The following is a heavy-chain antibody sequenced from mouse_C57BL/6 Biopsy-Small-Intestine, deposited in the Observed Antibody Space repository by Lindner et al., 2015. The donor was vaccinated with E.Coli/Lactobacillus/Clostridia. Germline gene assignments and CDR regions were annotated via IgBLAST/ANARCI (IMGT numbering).Heavy chain of an antibody. CDR3: TQPRYNVGWVPPSY. V-gene: IGHV1-83*01. CDR1: YALSELSM. J-gene: IGHJ3*01. D-gene: IGHD1-3*01. Sequence: SVKVSCKVSGYALSELSMHWMRQAPGQGLEWMGGYDPEDGKIIYAQKFEGRLIVTEDTSTDTAYMALSSLRSEDTALYYCTTQPRYNVGWVPPSYWGQGTLLTVS. CDR2: DPEDGKII.